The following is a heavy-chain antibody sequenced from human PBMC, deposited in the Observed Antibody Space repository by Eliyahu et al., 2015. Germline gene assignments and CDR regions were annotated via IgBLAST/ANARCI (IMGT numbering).Heavy chain of an antibody. J-gene: IGHJ4*02. CDR3: ARGRRLKAVAGTKSFDY. CDR2: INHSGST. Sequence: TRQPPGKGLEWIGEINHSGSTNYNPSLKSRVTISVDTSKNQFSLKLSSVTAADTAVYYCARGRRLKAVAGTKSFDYWGQGTLVTVSS. V-gene: IGHV4-34*01. D-gene: IGHD6-19*01.